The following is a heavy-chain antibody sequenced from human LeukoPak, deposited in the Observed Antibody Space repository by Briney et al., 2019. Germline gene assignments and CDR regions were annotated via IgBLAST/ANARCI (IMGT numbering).Heavy chain of an antibody. Sequence: TGGSLRLSCVASGFTFSHYWMNWVRQAPGRGLEWVANIKPDGSDTYYVDSVKGRFTISRDNARDSVYVQMNTLRVEDTAIYYCVGSADVGWGQGTRVTVSS. D-gene: IGHD6-25*01. CDR1: GFTFSHYW. CDR3: VGSADVG. CDR2: IKPDGSDT. J-gene: IGHJ4*02. V-gene: IGHV3-7*01.